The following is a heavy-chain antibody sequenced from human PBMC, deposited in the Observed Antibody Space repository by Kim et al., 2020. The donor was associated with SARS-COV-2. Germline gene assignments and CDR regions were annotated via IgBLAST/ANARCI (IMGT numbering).Heavy chain of an antibody. CDR3: ARARYAGHWFDP. V-gene: IGHV1-3*01. Sequence: KYSQKFQRRVTITRDTSASTAYMELSSLRSEDTAVYYCARARYAGHWFDPWGQGTLVTVSS. D-gene: IGHD2-8*01. J-gene: IGHJ5*02.